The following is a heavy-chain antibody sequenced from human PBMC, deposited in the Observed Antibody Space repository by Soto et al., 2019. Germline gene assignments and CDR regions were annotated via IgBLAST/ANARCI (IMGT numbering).Heavy chain of an antibody. CDR1: GGTFSSYA. J-gene: IGHJ4*02. Sequence: SVKVSCKASGGTFSSYAISWVRQAPGQGLEWMGGIIPIFGTANYAQKFQGRATITADESTSTAYMELSSLRSEDTAVYYCARVYDSSGYYFAYWGQGTLVTVSS. CDR3: ARVYDSSGYYFAY. V-gene: IGHV1-69*13. CDR2: IIPIFGTA. D-gene: IGHD3-22*01.